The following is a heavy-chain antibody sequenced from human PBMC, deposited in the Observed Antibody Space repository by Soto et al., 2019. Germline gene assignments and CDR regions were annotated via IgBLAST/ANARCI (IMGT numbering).Heavy chain of an antibody. CDR2: INPSGGST. CDR1: GYTFTSYY. CDR3: ATPTTARLRVPPSYLYYGMDV. D-gene: IGHD4-17*01. Sequence: ASVKVSCKASGYTFTSYYMHWVRQAPGQGLEWMGIINPSGGSTSYAQKFQGRVTMTRDTSTSTVYMELSSLRSEDTAVYYCATPTTARLRVPPSYLYYGMDVWGQGTTVTVSS. V-gene: IGHV1-46*01. J-gene: IGHJ6*02.